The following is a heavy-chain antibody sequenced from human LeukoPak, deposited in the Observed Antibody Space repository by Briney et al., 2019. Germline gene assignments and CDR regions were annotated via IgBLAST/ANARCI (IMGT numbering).Heavy chain of an antibody. CDR1: GDSISSGSYY. V-gene: IGHV4-61*02. J-gene: IGHJ3*02. D-gene: IGHD2-2*01. CDR2: IYTSGST. Sequence: PSQTLSLTCTVSGDSISSGSYYWSWIRQPAGKGLEWIGRIYTSGSTNYNPSPKSRVNISVDTSKNQFSLKLSSVTAADTAVYYCARVVPGYCSSTSCYDVDAFDIWGQGTMVTVSS. CDR3: ARVVPGYCSSTSCYDVDAFDI.